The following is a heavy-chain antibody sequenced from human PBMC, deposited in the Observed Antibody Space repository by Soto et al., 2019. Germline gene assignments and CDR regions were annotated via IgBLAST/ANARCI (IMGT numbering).Heavy chain of an antibody. CDR2: INNGNGNT. Sequence: ASVKVSCKDSGYTFATYGRHWVRQAPGQGLEWMGWINNGNGNTRYSDNFQGRITITRDTFATTAFMEMSSLRSEDTTVYYCARDIAAAGFPRWLDSWGQGTLVTVSS. CDR3: ARDIAAAGFPRWLDS. J-gene: IGHJ5*01. CDR1: GYTFATYG. V-gene: IGHV1-3*04. D-gene: IGHD6-13*01.